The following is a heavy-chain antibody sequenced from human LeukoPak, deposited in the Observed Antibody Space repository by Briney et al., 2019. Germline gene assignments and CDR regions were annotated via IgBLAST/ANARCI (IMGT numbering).Heavy chain of an antibody. Sequence: SETLSLTCAVYGGSFSGYYWSWIRQPPGKGLEWIGEINHSGSTNYNPSLKSRVTISVDTSKNQFSLKLSSVTAADTAVYYRARYYGSGSYGRPVWFDPWGQGTLVTVSS. CDR2: INHSGST. V-gene: IGHV4-34*01. D-gene: IGHD3-10*01. CDR1: GGSFSGYY. J-gene: IGHJ5*02. CDR3: ARYYGSGSYGRPVWFDP.